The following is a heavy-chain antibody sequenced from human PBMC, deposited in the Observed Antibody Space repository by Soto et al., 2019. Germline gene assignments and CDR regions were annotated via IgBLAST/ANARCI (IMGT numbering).Heavy chain of an antibody. Sequence: SVKVSCKASGFTFTSSAVQWVRQARGQRLEWIGWIVVGSGNTNYAQKFQERVTITRDMSTSTAYMELSSLRSEDTAVYYCAADSVRTDYYYGMDVWGQGTTVTVSS. J-gene: IGHJ6*02. CDR3: AADSVRTDYYYGMDV. V-gene: IGHV1-58*01. D-gene: IGHD1-1*01. CDR2: IVVGSGNT. CDR1: GFTFTSSA.